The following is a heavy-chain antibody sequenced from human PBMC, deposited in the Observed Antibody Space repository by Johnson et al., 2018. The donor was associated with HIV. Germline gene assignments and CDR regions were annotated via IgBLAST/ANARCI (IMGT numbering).Heavy chain of an antibody. J-gene: IGHJ3*01. CDR3: ARDGGGLDHDAFDV. Sequence: VQLVESGGGVVQPGRSLRLSCAASGFTFSSYGMHWVRQAPGKGLEWVAVISYDGSNKYYADSVKGRFTISRDNSKNTLYLQMNSLRAEDTAVYYCARDGGGLDHDAFDVWGQGTMVTVSS. CDR1: GFTFSSYG. CDR2: ISYDGSNK. V-gene: IGHV3-30*03. D-gene: IGHD3/OR15-3a*01.